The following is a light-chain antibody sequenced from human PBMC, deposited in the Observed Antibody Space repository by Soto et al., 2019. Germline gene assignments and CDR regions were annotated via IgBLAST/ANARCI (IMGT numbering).Light chain of an antibody. CDR1: QNVDSNY. Sequence: EIVLTQSPGTLSLSPGEGATLSCRASQNVDSNYLAWYQQKPGQAPRLLISGASSRAAGIPDRFSGSGSGTDFTLTISRLEPEDFAVYHCQQYGNSPWTFGQGTKVDIK. CDR3: QQYGNSPWT. J-gene: IGKJ1*01. CDR2: GAS. V-gene: IGKV3-20*01.